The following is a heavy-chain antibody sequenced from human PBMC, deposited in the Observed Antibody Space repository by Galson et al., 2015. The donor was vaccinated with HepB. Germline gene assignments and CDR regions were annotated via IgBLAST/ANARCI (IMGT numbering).Heavy chain of an antibody. Sequence: LSCAASGLTFSDFYMTWIRQAPGKGLGWVSYISSSGSTISYTDSVKGRFTISRDNAKNSLYLQVNRLRAEDTAVYYCARASLGWFDPWGQGTLLTVSS. CDR1: GLTFSDFY. V-gene: IGHV3-11*01. J-gene: IGHJ5*02. CDR2: ISSSGSTI. CDR3: ARASLGWFDP.